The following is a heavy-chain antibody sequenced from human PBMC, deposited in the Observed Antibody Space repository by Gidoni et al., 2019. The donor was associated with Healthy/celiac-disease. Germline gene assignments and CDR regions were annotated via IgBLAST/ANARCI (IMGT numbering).Heavy chain of an antibody. J-gene: IGHJ4*02. Sequence: QVQLQESGPGLVKPSETLSLTCTVPGGSISSYYWSWLRQPPGKGLEWIGYIYYSGSTNYNPSLKSRVTISVDTSKNQFALKLSSVTAADTAVYYCARHNGDYFDYWGQGTLVTVSS. D-gene: IGHD4-17*01. CDR3: ARHNGDYFDY. V-gene: IGHV4-59*08. CDR2: IYYSGST. CDR1: GGSISSYY.